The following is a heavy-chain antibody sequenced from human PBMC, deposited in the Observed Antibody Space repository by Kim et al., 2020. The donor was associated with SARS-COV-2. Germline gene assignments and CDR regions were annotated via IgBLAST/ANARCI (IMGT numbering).Heavy chain of an antibody. V-gene: IGHV3-23*01. CDR2: R. CDR3: AKGGYNFGFDY. D-gene: IGHD5-18*01. Sequence: RFCADSVKGRFTISRDNSKNTLYLQMNSLRAEDTAVYYCAKGGYNFGFDYWGQGTLVTVSS. J-gene: IGHJ4*02.